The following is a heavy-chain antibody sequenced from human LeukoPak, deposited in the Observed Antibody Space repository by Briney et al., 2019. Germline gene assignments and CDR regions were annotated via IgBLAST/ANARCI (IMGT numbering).Heavy chain of an antibody. CDR1: GGSFSGYY. V-gene: IGHV4-34*01. Sequence: PSETLSLTCAVYGGSFSGYYWSWIRQPPGKGLEWIGEINHSGSTNYNPSLKSRVTISVDTSKNQFSLKLSSVTAADTAVYYCARVVRYNWNYGGRLDYWGQGTLVTVSS. D-gene: IGHD1-7*01. CDR3: ARVVRYNWNYGGRLDY. J-gene: IGHJ4*02. CDR2: INHSGST.